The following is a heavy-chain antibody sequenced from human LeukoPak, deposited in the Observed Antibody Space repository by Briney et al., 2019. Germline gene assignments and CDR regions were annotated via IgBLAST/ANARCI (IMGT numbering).Heavy chain of an antibody. Sequence: GGSLRPSCAASGFTFSSYSMSWVRQAPGKGLEWVSAITDSGTGTYYADSVKGRFTISRDNSKNTLYLQMNSLRAEDTAVYYCAKDLEYSSSSGDYWGQGTLVTVSS. D-gene: IGHD6-6*01. CDR3: AKDLEYSSSSGDY. CDR1: GFTFSSYS. J-gene: IGHJ4*02. V-gene: IGHV3-23*01. CDR2: ITDSGTGT.